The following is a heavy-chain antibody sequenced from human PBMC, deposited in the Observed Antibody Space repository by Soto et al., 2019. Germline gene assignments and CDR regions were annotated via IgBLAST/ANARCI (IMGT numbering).Heavy chain of an antibody. V-gene: IGHV3-73*02. D-gene: IGHD2-21*02. Sequence: EVQLVESGGGLVQPGGSLKLSCAASGFTFSGSAMHWVRQASGKGLEWVGRIRSKANNYATVYAASVKGRFTISRDDSKNTAHLLMNSLKTEDTAVYYCARHALQYCGGDCYLLPYFDLWGRGTLVTVSS. J-gene: IGHJ2*01. CDR1: GFTFSGSA. CDR2: IRSKANNYAT. CDR3: ARHALQYCGGDCYLLPYFDL.